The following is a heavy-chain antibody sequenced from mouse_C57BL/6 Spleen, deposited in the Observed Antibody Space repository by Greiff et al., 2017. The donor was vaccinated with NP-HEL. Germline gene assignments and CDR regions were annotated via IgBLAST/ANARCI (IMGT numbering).Heavy chain of an antibody. CDR2: IYPRSGNT. CDR3: ARGDYYGSDYYAMDY. V-gene: IGHV1-81*01. D-gene: IGHD1-1*01. J-gene: IGHJ4*01. Sequence: QVQLQQSGAELARPGASVKLSCKASGYTFTSYGISWVKQRTGQGLEWIGEIYPRSGNTYYNEKFKGKATLTAAKSSSTAYMELRSLTSEDSAVYFCARGDYYGSDYYAMDYWGQGTSVTVSS. CDR1: GYTFTSYG.